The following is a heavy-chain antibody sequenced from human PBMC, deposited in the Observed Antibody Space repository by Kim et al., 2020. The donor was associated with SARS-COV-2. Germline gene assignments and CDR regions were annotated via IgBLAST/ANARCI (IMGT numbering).Heavy chain of an antibody. CDR2: ITNSEVS. Sequence: SETLSLTCAVYGGSFSDYSWTWIRQAPGKGLEWIGEITNSEVSNTNTSLKSRVTISIDTAKNQFSLKLTSVTAADTAVFYCASGLRRRKEPYCSGPNCSYYYYGMDVWGQGTTVTVTS. CDR3: ASGLRRRKEPYCSGPNCSYYYYGMDV. D-gene: IGHD2-15*01. V-gene: IGHV4-34*01. CDR1: GGSFSDYS. J-gene: IGHJ6*02.